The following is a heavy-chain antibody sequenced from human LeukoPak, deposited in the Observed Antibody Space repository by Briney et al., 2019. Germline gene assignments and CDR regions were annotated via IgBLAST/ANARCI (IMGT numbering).Heavy chain of an antibody. CDR3: ARDAYASGSHDY. CDR2: IYYDGSNK. V-gene: IGHV3-33*01. Sequence: PSGGSLRLSCAASGLTFRNYGMHWVRQAPGKGLEWVAIIYYDGSNKYYADSVKGRFTISRDNSKNTLYLQMNSLRAEDTAVYYRARDAYASGSHDYWGQGTLVTVSS. D-gene: IGHD3-10*01. J-gene: IGHJ4*02. CDR1: GLTFRNYG.